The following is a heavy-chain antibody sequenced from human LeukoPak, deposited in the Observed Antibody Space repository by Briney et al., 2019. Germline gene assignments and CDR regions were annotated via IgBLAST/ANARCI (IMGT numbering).Heavy chain of an antibody. CDR1: GFTFSSYG. D-gene: IGHD2-21*01. J-gene: IGHJ3*02. Sequence: GGSLRLSCAASGFTFSSYGMHWVRQAPGKGLEWVAFIRHDGSNKNYADSVKVRFTISRDNSKNTLYLQMNSLRAEDTAVYYRARPTRFPGAFDIWGQGTMVTVSS. CDR3: ARPTRFPGAFDI. V-gene: IGHV3-30*02. CDR2: IRHDGSNK.